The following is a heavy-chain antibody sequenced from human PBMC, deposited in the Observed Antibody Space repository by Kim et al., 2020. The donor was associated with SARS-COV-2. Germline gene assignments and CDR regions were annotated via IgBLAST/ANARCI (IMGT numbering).Heavy chain of an antibody. CDR3: ARSRAVTVVTLNYYFDY. CDR2: IIPIFGTA. D-gene: IGHD2-21*02. V-gene: IGHV1-69*13. CDR1: GGTFSSYA. J-gene: IGHJ4*02. Sequence: SVKVSCKASGGTFSSYAISWVRQAPGQGLEWMGGIIPIFGTANYAQKFQGRVTITADESTSTAYMELSSLRSEDTAVYYCARSRAVTVVTLNYYFDYWGQGTLVTVSS.